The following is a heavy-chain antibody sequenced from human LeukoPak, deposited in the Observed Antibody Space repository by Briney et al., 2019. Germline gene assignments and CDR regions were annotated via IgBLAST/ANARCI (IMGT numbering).Heavy chain of an antibody. V-gene: IGHV4-59*08. Sequence: SETLSLTCTVSGGSISSYYWSWIRQPPGKGLEWIGYIYYSGSTNYNPSLKSRVTISVDTTKNQFSLKLTSVTAADTAIYYCARRRGPTARSDFFDYWGQGTLVTVSS. CDR2: IYYSGST. J-gene: IGHJ4*02. CDR3: ARRRGPTARSDFFDY. D-gene: IGHD6-6*01. CDR1: GGSISSYY.